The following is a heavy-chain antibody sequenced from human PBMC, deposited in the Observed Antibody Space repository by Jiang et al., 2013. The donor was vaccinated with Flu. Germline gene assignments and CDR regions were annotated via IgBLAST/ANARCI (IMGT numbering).Heavy chain of an antibody. Sequence: GPGLVKPSETLSLTCAVSGYSITSGYYWGWIRQSPGKGLEWIGSIYHSGSTYYDPSLKSRVTISVDTSKNHFSLKLSSLTAADTAVYYCARGKPLPTQYYFDYWGQGTRVTVSS. CDR1: GYSITSGYY. J-gene: IGHJ4*02. V-gene: IGHV4-38-2*01. CDR2: IYHSGST. CDR3: ARGKPLPTQYYFDY.